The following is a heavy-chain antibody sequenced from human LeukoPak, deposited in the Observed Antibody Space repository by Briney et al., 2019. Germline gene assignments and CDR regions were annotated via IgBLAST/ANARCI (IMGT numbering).Heavy chain of an antibody. D-gene: IGHD1-26*01. J-gene: IGHJ4*02. V-gene: IGHV4-61*02. CDR3: ARNSLGAIDY. Sequence: SETLSLTCTVSGGSINSGSDYWTWIPQPAGKGLEWVGRINRSGSTNYRPSLKRRVTISVDTSKNQFSLNLNPVTAADTAVYYCARNSLGAIDYWGQGTLVTVSS. CDR2: INRSGST. CDR1: GGSINSGSDY.